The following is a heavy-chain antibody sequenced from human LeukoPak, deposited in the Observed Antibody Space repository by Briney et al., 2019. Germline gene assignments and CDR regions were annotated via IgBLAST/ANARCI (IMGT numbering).Heavy chain of an antibody. CDR2: IWHDGSNK. V-gene: IGHV3-33*01. D-gene: IGHD6-13*01. Sequence: PGGSLRLSCAASGFTFSYYGMHWVRQVPGKGLEWVAVIWHDGSNKYYADSVKGRFTISRDNSKNMLYLQMSGLRAEDTAVYYCARDASGVAAAGTLGWFDPWGQGTLVTVSS. CDR1: GFTFSYYG. J-gene: IGHJ5*02. CDR3: ARDASGVAAAGTLGWFDP.